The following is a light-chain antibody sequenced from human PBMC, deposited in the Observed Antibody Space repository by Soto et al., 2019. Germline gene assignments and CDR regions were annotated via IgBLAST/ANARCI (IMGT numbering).Light chain of an antibody. CDR2: GAS. CDR3: QQYNNWPPDRT. CDR1: QSVGSN. Sequence: EIVMTQSPATLSVSPGERATLSCRVSQSVGSNLAWYQQKPGQAPRLLIYGASTRATGIPARFSGSGSGTEFTLTISSLKSEDFAIYFCQQYNNWPPDRTFGQGTKVEIK. V-gene: IGKV3-15*01. J-gene: IGKJ1*01.